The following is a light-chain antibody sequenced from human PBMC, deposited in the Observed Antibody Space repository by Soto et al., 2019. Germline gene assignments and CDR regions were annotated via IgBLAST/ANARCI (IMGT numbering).Light chain of an antibody. V-gene: IGKV3-11*01. CDR2: DAS. J-gene: IGKJ5*01. Sequence: EIVLTKSPATLPLSPGERATLSCRASQSVSSYLAWYQHKPGQAPRLLIHDASNRATGIPARFSGSGSGTDFTLTISSLEAEDFAVYYCQQRTNWPSSTFGQGTRLEIK. CDR3: QQRTNWPSST. CDR1: QSVSSY.